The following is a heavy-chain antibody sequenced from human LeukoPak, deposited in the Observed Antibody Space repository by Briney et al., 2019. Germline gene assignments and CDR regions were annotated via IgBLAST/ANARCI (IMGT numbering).Heavy chain of an antibody. D-gene: IGHD6-6*01. CDR2: IYPGDSDT. J-gene: IGHJ4*02. CDR3: ARHGVTGSSSSPNDY. V-gene: IGHV5-51*01. Sequence: GEYLKISCQGSGYSFSTYWIAWVRQMPGKGLELMGIIYPGDSDTRYSPSFQGQVTISADKSISTAYLQWSSLKVSDSAMYYCARHGVTGSSSSPNDYWGQGTLVTVSS. CDR1: GYSFSTYW.